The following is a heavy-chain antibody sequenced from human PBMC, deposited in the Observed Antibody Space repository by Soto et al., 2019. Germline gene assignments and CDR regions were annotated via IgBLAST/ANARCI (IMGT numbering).Heavy chain of an antibody. D-gene: IGHD6-13*01. V-gene: IGHV5-51*01. J-gene: IGHJ6*02. CDR1: GYSFTSYW. CDR2: IYPGDSDT. CDR3: ARQARIPAGALSVGSSWKQEGYYYYGMDV. Sequence: GESLKISCKGSGYSFTSYWIGWVRQMPGKGLEWMGIIYPGDSDTRYSPSFQGQVTISADKSISTAYLQWSSLKASDTAMYYCARQARIPAGALSVGSSWKQEGYYYYGMDVWGQGTTVTVSS.